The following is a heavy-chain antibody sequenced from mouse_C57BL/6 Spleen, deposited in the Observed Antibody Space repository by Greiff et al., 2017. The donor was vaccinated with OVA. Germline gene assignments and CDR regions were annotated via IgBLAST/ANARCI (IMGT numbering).Heavy chain of an antibody. V-gene: IGHV1-82*01. D-gene: IGHD2-4*01. CDR3: AREDYDDYAMDY. J-gene: IGHJ4*01. CDR2: IYPGDGDT. CDR1: GYAFSSSW. Sequence: QVHVKQSGPELVKPGASVKISCKASGYAFSSSWMNWVKQRPGKGLEWIGRIYPGDGDTNYNGKFKGKATLTADKSSSTAYMQLSSLTSEDSAVYFCAREDYDDYAMDYWGQGTSVTVSS.